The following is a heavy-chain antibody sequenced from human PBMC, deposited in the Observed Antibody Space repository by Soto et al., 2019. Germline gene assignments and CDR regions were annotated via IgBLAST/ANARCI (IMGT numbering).Heavy chain of an antibody. Sequence: QVQLVQSGAEVKKPGSSVKVSCKASGGTFSSYTISWVRQAPGQGLEWMGRIIPILGIANYAQKFQGRVTITADKSPSTAYMELSSRRSEDTAVYYCARDNENSSGYYGAVVLWGQGTLVTVSS. V-gene: IGHV1-69*08. CDR3: ARDNENSSGYYGAVVL. CDR2: IIPILGIA. CDR1: GGTFSSYT. D-gene: IGHD3-22*01. J-gene: IGHJ4*02.